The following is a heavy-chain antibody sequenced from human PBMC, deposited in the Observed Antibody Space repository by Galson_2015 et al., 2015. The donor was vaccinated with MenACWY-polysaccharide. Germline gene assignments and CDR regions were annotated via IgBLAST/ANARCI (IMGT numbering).Heavy chain of an antibody. CDR1: GFTCSSDA. J-gene: IGHJ6*02. D-gene: IGHD3-10*01. CDR3: AKELRSGSGRPFFYYGMDV. CDR2: ISPRGDST. Sequence: SLRLSCAAAGFTCSSDAMNWVRQAPGKGLEWVAYISPRGDSTDYADSVKGRFTISRDNSKNTVFLQMNSLRADDTAVYYCAKELRSGSGRPFFYYGMDVWGQGTTVTVSS. V-gene: IGHV3-23*01.